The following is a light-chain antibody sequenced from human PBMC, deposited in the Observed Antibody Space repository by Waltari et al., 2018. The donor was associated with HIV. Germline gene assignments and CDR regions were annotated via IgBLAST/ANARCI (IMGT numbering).Light chain of an antibody. CDR1: QGVRNE. V-gene: IGKV1-17*02. Sequence: DIQMTQSPSSLSASVGHRVTVPCRASQGVRNELAWFQQKPGQAPQRLIYAASHLQSGVPSRFSGSGSETYFTLTITDLQPEDSATYFCLQHNSYPLITFGQGTRLEI. J-gene: IGKJ5*01. CDR2: AAS. CDR3: LQHNSYPLIT.